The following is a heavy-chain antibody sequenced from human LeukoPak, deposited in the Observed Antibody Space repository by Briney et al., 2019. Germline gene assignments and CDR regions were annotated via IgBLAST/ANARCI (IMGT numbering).Heavy chain of an antibody. J-gene: IGHJ4*02. V-gene: IGHV4-39*07. CDR1: GGSIISSSYY. Sequence: SETLSLTCTVSGGSIISSSYYWGWIRQPPGKGLEWIGSIYYSGSTYYNPSLKSRVTISVDTSKNQFSLNLSSVTAADTAMYYCARERSARGGFDYWGQGTLVTVSS. CDR2: IYYSGST. CDR3: ARERSARGGFDY.